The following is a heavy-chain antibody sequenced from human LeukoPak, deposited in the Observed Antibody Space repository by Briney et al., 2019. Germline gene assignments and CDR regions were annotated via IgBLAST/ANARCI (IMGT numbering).Heavy chain of an antibody. D-gene: IGHD2-21*01. CDR2: IIPIFGTA. V-gene: IGHV1-69*05. CDR1: GGTFSSYA. CDR3: ARDEKIQEGVQCDW. J-gene: IGHJ4*02. Sequence: SVKVSCKASGGTFSSYAISWVRQAPGQGLEWMGRIIPIFGTANYAQKFQGRVTITTDESTSTVYMELSSLRSEDTAVYYCARDEKIQEGVQCDWWGQGTLVTVSS.